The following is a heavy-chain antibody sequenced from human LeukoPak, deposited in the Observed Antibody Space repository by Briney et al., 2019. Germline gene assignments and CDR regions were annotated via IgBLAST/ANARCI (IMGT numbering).Heavy chain of an antibody. Sequence: PSETLSLTCAVSGGSISSGGYSWSWIRQPPGKGLEWIGYIYHSGSTYYNPSLKSRVTISVDRSKNQLSLKLSFVTAADTAVYYCAREDYDILTGFRGFDYWGQGTLVTVSS. V-gene: IGHV4-30-2*01. D-gene: IGHD3-9*01. CDR3: AREDYDILTGFRGFDY. CDR2: IYHSGST. CDR1: GGSISSGGYS. J-gene: IGHJ4*02.